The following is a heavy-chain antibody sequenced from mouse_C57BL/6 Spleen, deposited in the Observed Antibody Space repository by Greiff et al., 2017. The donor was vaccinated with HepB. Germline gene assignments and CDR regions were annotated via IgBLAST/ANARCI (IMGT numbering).Heavy chain of an antibody. CDR3: ARSGQHYYGSSQGWFAY. D-gene: IGHD1-1*01. CDR1: GYTFTDYY. Sequence: QVQLQQSGPELVKPGASVKISCKASGYTFTDYYINWVKQRPGQGLEWIGWIYPGSGNTKYNEKFTGKATLTVDTSSSTAYMQLSSLTSEDSAVYFCARSGQHYYGSSQGWFAYWGQGTLVTVSA. CDR2: IYPGSGNT. V-gene: IGHV1-84*01. J-gene: IGHJ3*01.